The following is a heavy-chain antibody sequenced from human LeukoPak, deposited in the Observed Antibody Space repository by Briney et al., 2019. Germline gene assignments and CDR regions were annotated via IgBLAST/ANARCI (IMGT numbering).Heavy chain of an antibody. CDR1: GFTFSSYA. Sequence: GGSLRLSCAASGFTFSSYAMSWVRQAPGKGLEWVSVISGSGGSTYYADSVKGRFTISRDNSKNTLYLQMNSLRAEDTAVYYCAKGAYSSGWYAESFDFDYWGQGTLVTVSS. J-gene: IGHJ4*02. CDR2: ISGSGGST. V-gene: IGHV3-23*01. CDR3: AKGAYSSGWYAESFDFDY. D-gene: IGHD6-19*01.